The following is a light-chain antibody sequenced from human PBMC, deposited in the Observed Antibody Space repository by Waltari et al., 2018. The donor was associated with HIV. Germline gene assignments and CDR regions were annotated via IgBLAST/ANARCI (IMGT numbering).Light chain of an antibody. J-gene: IGKJ4*01. CDR3: QQYYSSPLT. CDR2: WAF. CDR1: QSIINSYNNKNY. Sequence: DIEMTQSPDSLAVSLGERATINCQSSQSIINSYNNKNYLAWYQHKPGQPPKLFIYWAFTRESSVPDRFSGSGAGTDFTLTITNLRAEDVAVYYCQQYYSSPLTFGGGTKVEIK. V-gene: IGKV4-1*01.